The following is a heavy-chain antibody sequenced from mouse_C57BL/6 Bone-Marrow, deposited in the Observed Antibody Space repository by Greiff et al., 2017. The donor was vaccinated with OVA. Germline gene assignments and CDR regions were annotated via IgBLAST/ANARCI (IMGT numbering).Heavy chain of an antibody. J-gene: IGHJ3*01. D-gene: IGHD2-4*01. Sequence: EVKLQESGPGLVKPSQSLSLTCSVTGYSITSGYFWTWIRKFLGNKMERMGFISYDGSNNYNPSLKNRISLTRDQFKNPFFLTLISVTTEDTATYYCASEMSYSDCDDWSWFSYWGQGTLVTGSA. CDR2: ISYDGSN. V-gene: IGHV3-6*01. CDR1: GYSITSGYF. CDR3: ASEMSYSDCDDWSWFSY.